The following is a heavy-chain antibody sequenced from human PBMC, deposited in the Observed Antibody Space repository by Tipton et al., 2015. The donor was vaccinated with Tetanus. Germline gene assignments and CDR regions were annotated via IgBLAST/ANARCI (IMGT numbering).Heavy chain of an antibody. CDR1: GVSISSYY. V-gene: IGHV4-59*01. D-gene: IGHD3-9*01. CDR2: IFYAGST. J-gene: IGHJ4*02. CDR3: ARATEHDIMTGYAN. Sequence: TLSLTCTVSGVSISSYYWSWIRQSPGKGLEWIGYIFYAGSTNSNPSLKSRVTISVDKAKNQFSLKLTSVTAADTAVYYCARATEHDIMTGYANWGPGTQVTVSS.